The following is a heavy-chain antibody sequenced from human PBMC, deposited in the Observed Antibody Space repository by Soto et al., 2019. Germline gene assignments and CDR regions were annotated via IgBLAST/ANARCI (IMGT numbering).Heavy chain of an antibody. CDR3: AREIVTAGGNNYFDP. CDR2: VYHTGDT. CDR1: GGTVASSDW. V-gene: IGHV4-4*02. D-gene: IGHD2-21*02. J-gene: IGHJ5*02. Sequence: SETLSLTCGVSGGTVASSDWWSWVRQSPGGGLEWIGNVYHTGDTNFNPSLRCRVTISVDKSNNQFSLRLNSLTAADTAGYFCAREIVTAGGNNYFDPWGPGTLVALSS.